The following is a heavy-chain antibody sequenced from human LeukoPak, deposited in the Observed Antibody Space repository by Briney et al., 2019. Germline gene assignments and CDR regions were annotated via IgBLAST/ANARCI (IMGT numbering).Heavy chain of an antibody. CDR1: GFTFSGYY. D-gene: IGHD4-17*01. V-gene: IGHV3-11*04. CDR3: ARDGYGDYVGLRLRPPNFDY. Sequence: PGGSLRLSCAASGFTFSGYYMSWIRQAPGKGLEWVSYISSSGSTIYYADSVKGRFTISRDNAKNSLYLQMNSLRAEDTAVYYCARDGYGDYVGLRLRPPNFDYWGQGTLVTVSS. CDR2: ISSSGSTI. J-gene: IGHJ4*02.